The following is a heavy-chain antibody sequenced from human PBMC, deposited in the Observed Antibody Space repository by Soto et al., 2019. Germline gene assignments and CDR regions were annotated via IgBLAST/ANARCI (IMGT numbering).Heavy chain of an antibody. V-gene: IGHV3-23*05. CDR3: AKPGLTVPGTRYFDR. CDR1: GFTFSSYA. D-gene: IGHD6-19*01. Sequence: EVQLLESGGWLVQHGGSLRLSCAASGFTFSSYAMSWVRQAPGKGLEWVSAIGSDGTATQYADSVKGRFTISKDNSKDTLYLQMNSLRAEDTAVYYCAKPGLTVPGTRYFDRWGQGTLVTVSS. CDR2: IGSDGTAT. J-gene: IGHJ4*02.